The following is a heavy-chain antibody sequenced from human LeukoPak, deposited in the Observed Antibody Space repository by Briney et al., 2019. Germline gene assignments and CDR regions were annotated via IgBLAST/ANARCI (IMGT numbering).Heavy chain of an antibody. Sequence: PSQTLSLTCTVSGGSISSGSYYWSWIRQPAGKGLEWTGRIYTSGSTNYNPSLKSRVTISVDTSKNQFSLKLSSVTAADTAVYYCARGAKFFDWLPYYFDYWGQGTLVTVSS. V-gene: IGHV4-61*02. D-gene: IGHD3-9*01. J-gene: IGHJ4*02. CDR1: GGSISSGSYY. CDR3: ARGAKFFDWLPYYFDY. CDR2: IYTSGST.